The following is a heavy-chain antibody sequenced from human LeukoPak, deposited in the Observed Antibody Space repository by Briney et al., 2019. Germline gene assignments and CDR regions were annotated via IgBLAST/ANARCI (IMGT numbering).Heavy chain of an antibody. CDR3: ARAGGPHYYDSSGYLYQH. CDR2: IYYSGST. Sequence: SSETLSLTCTVSGGSISSYYWSWIRQPPGKGLEWIGYIYYSGSTNYNPSLKSRATISVDTSKNQFSLKLSSVTAADTAVYHCARAGGPHYYDSSGYLYQHWGQGTLVTVSS. CDR1: GGSISSYY. V-gene: IGHV4-59*01. J-gene: IGHJ1*01. D-gene: IGHD3-22*01.